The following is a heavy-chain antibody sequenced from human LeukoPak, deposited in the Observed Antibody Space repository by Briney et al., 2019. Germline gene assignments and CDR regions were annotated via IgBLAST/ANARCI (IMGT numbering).Heavy chain of an antibody. CDR1: GFTFSSYA. Sequence: TGGSLRLSCSASGFTFSSYAMHWVRQAPGKGLEYVSAISSNGGSTYYADSVKGRFTISRDNSKNTLYLQMSSLRAEDTAVYYCVKGMTTVTTWLGGGVRLYYYGMDVWGQGTTVTVSS. CDR2: ISSNGGST. CDR3: VKGMTTVTTWLGGGVRLYYYGMDV. J-gene: IGHJ6*02. V-gene: IGHV3-64D*09. D-gene: IGHD4-17*01.